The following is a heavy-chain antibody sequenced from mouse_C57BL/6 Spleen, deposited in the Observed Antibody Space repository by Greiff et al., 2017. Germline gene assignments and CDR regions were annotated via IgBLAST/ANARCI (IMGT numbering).Heavy chain of an antibody. CDR2: IYPGGGYT. CDR3: ARGYGPYYYAMDY. V-gene: IGHV1-63*01. D-gene: IGHD1-1*02. J-gene: IGHJ4*01. Sequence: QVQLQQSGAELVRPGTSVKMSCKASGYTFTNYWIGWAKQRPGHGLEWIGDIYPGGGYTNYNEKFKGKATLTADKSSSTAYMQFSSLTSEDSAVYYCARGYGPYYYAMDYWGQGTSVTVSS. CDR1: GYTFTNYW.